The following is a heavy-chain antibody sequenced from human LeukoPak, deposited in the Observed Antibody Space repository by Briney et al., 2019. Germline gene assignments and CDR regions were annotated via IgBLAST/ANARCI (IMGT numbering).Heavy chain of an antibody. CDR3: TRRHRDGYNRDVFDI. CDR1: GFTFSDFY. CDR2: ISSSGSAI. V-gene: IGHV3-11*01. J-gene: IGHJ3*02. Sequence: GGSLRLSCSASGFTFSDFYMSWIRQAPGEGLEWVSYISSSGSAIFYADSVKGRFTISRDNAKNSLYLLMNSLRAEDTAIYHCTRRHRDGYNRDVFDIWGQGTMVTVSS. D-gene: IGHD5-24*01.